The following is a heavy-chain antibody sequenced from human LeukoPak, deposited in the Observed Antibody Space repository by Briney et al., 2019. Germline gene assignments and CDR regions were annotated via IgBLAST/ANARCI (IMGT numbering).Heavy chain of an antibody. V-gene: IGHV3-23*01. CDR3: ARHKNGGWGFDY. J-gene: IGHJ4*02. D-gene: IGHD6-19*01. CDR2: ISDSGGST. Sequence: GGSLRLSCAASRFTFSSYAMSWVRQAPGKGLEWVSAISDSGGSTYYADSVKGRFTISRDNSKNTLYLQMNSLRAEDTAVYYCARHKNGGWGFDYWGQGTLVTVSS. CDR1: RFTFSSYA.